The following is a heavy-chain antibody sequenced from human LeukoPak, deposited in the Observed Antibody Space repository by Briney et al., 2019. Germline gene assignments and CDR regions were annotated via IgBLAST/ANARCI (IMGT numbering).Heavy chain of an antibody. D-gene: IGHD3-10*01. CDR3: ARGEYYGSGSWGY. CDR2: MNPNSGYT. V-gene: IGHV1-8*03. CDR1: GYSLTSYD. J-gene: IGHJ4*02. Sequence: GASVKVSCKASGYSLTSYDINWVRQAPGQGLDWMGWMNPNSGYTGYAQKFQGRVTFTGNPSINTAYMELSSLRSEDTAVYFCARGEYYGSGSWGYWGQGTLVTVSS.